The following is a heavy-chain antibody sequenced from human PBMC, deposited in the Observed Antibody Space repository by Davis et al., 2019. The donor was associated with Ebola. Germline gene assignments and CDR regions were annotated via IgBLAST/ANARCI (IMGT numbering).Heavy chain of an antibody. CDR1: GYTFTSYG. CDR2: ISAYNGNT. Sequence: ASVKVSCKASGYTFTSYGISWVRQAPGQGLEWMGWISAYNGNTNYAQKLQGRVTMTTDTSTSTAYMELGSLRSDDTAVYYCARATEYSSGWYRRSSYWYFDLWGRGTLVTVSS. D-gene: IGHD6-19*01. CDR3: ARATEYSSGWYRRSSYWYFDL. V-gene: IGHV1-18*01. J-gene: IGHJ2*01.